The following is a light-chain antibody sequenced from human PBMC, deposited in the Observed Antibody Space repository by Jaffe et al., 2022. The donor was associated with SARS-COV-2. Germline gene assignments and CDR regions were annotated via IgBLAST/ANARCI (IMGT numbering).Light chain of an antibody. CDR2: GAS. J-gene: IGKJ5*01. CDR3: QQYGSSPPT. CDR1: QSVSGSY. Sequence: EIVLTQSPGTLSLSPGERATLSCRASQSVSGSYLAWYQQTPGQAPRLLIYGASSRATGIPDTFSGSGSGTDFTLTISRLAPEDFAVYYCQQYGSSPPTFGQGTRLEIK. V-gene: IGKV3-20*01.